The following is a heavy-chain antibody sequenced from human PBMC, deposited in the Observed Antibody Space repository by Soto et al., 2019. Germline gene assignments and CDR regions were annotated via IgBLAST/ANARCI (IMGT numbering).Heavy chain of an antibody. CDR2: INSDGSST. J-gene: IGHJ4*02. CDR1: GFTFSSYW. CDR3: AREGIAVADLDY. V-gene: IGHV3-74*01. Sequence: GGSLRLSCAASGFTFSSYWMHWVRQAPGKGLVWVSRINSDGSSTTYADSAKGRFTISRDNAKNTLYLQMNSLRADDTAVYYCAREGIAVADLDYWGQGTLVTVSS. D-gene: IGHD6-19*01.